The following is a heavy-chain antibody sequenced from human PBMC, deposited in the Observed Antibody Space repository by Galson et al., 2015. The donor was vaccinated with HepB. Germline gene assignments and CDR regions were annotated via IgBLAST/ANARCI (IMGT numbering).Heavy chain of an antibody. Sequence: SLRLSCAASGFTFSSYAMSWVRQASGKGLEWVSAISGSGGSTYYADSVKGRFTISRDNSKNTLYLQMNSLRAEDTAVYYCAVGPGSHVNNAFDIWGQGTMVTVSS. CDR3: AVGPGSHVNNAFDI. J-gene: IGHJ3*02. D-gene: IGHD3-16*01. CDR2: ISGSGGST. V-gene: IGHV3-23*01. CDR1: GFTFSSYA.